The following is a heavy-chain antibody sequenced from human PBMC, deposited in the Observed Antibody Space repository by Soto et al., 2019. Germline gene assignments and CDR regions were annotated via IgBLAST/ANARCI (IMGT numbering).Heavy chain of an antibody. Sequence: PSEILSLTCTVSGGSIGSSSYYWGWIRQPPGKGLEWIGSIYYSGSTYYNPSLKSRVTISVDTSKNQFSLKLSSVTAADTAVYYCASDLRQWPHYYGMDVWGQGTTVTVSS. CDR1: GGSIGSSSYY. CDR3: ASDLRQWPHYYGMDV. CDR2: IYYSGST. J-gene: IGHJ6*02. D-gene: IGHD6-19*01. V-gene: IGHV4-39*01.